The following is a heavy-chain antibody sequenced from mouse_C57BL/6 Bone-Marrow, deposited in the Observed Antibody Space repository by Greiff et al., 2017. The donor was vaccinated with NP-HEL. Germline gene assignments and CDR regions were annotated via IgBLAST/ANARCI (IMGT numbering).Heavy chain of an antibody. V-gene: IGHV1-42*01. CDR2: INPSTGGT. D-gene: IGHD2-5*01. CDR3: ARSAYYSNWFFDY. CDR1: GYSFTGYY. J-gene: IGHJ2*01. Sequence: EVQLQQSGPELVKPGASVKISCKASGYSFTGYYMNWVKQSPEKSLEWIGEINPSTGGTTYNQKFKAKATLTVDKSSSTAYMQLSSLTSEDSAVYYCARSAYYSNWFFDYWGQGTTLTVSS.